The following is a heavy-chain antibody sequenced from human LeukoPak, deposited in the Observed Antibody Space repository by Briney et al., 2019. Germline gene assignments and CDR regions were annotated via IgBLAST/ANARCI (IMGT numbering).Heavy chain of an antibody. CDR2: IKQDGSEK. CDR1: GFTFSSYW. CDR3: ARGPNSNWSGLDF. D-gene: IGHD6-6*01. V-gene: IGHV3-7*03. J-gene: IGHJ4*02. Sequence: GGSLRLSCAASGFTFSSYWMSWVRQAPGKGLEWVANIKQDGSEKYCVDSVKGRFTISRDNAKNSLYLQMNSLRAEDTAVYYCARGPNSNWSGLDFWGQGTLLTVSS.